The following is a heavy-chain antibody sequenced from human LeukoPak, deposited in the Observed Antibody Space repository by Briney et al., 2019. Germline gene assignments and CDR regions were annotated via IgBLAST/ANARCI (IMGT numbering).Heavy chain of an antibody. CDR3: RGVVIRVILVGFHKEAFYFDS. J-gene: IGHJ4*02. CDR2: ISDSGGGT. CDR1: GITLSNYG. D-gene: IGHD3-22*01. Sequence: GGSLRLSCAVSGITLSNYGMSWVRQAPGKGLEWVAGISDSGGGTNYADSVKGRFTISRDNPKNTLYLQMNSLRAEDTAVYARRGVVIRVILVGFHKEAFYFDSWGQGALVTVSS. V-gene: IGHV3-23*01.